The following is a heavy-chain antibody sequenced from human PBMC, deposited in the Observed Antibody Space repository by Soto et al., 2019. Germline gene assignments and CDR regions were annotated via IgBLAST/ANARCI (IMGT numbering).Heavy chain of an antibody. D-gene: IGHD1-26*01. CDR1: GFTFSNYA. CDR3: AKAFSGSYLPDY. J-gene: IGHJ4*02. CDR2: INGGSSNT. V-gene: IGHV3-23*01. Sequence: ESGGALVQPGGSLRLSCAASGFTFSNYAMSWVRQTPGKGLEWVSGINGGSSNTFYADSVRGRFTISRDNSQNTLFLQMNSLRVDDTAIYYCAKAFSGSYLPDYWGQGTLVTVSS.